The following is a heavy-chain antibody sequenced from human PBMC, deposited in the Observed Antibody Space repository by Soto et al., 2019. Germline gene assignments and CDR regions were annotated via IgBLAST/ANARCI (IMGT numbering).Heavy chain of an antibody. Sequence: ASVKVSCKASGYTFTGYYMHWVRQAPGQGLEWMGWINPNSGGTNYAQKFQGRVTMTRDTSISTAYMELSRLRSDDTAVYYCARDSSGWYSAEGPVLHWGQGTLVTVSS. J-gene: IGHJ4*02. CDR2: INPNSGGT. D-gene: IGHD6-19*01. CDR1: GYTFTGYY. V-gene: IGHV1-2*02. CDR3: ARDSSGWYSAEGPVLH.